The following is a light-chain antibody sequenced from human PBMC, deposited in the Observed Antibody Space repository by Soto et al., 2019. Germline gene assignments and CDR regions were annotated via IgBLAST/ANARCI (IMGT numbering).Light chain of an antibody. CDR2: KAS. CDR3: QQYNLYWT. V-gene: IGKV1-5*03. J-gene: IGKJ1*01. CDR1: QSISSW. Sequence: DIPMTQSPSTLSASVGDRVNITCRASQSISSWLAWYQQKPGKAPKLLIHKASSLESGVPSMFSGSVSETEFTLTISSLQRDDFATYYCQQYNLYWTFGQGTKVEI.